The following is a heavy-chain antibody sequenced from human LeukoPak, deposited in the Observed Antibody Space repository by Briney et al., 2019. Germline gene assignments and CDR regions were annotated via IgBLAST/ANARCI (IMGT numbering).Heavy chain of an antibody. CDR1: GFTFSSYS. V-gene: IGHV3-21*04. J-gene: IGHJ4*02. CDR2: ISSSSSYI. Sequence: GGSLRLSCAASGFTFSSYSMNWVRQAPGKGLEWVSSISSSSSYIYYADSVKGRFTISRDNAKNTLYLQMNSLRAEDTAVYYCAKDLLGYYDSSGYFDYWGQGTLVTVSS. CDR3: AKDLLGYYDSSGYFDY. D-gene: IGHD3-22*01.